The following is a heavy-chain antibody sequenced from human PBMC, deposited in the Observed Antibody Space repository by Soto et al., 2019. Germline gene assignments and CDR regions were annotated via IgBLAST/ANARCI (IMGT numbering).Heavy chain of an antibody. CDR3: ETAMYELGGYCKSCGMDF. J-gene: IGHJ6*02. Sequence: QVQLVQSGAEVKKPGASVKVSCKASGYTFTSYGISWVRQAPGQGLEWMGWISAYNGNTNYAQKLQGRVTMTTDTVTITAYMELRSVRLDETAVYYCETAMYELGGYCKSCGMDFWGQWTTVTVSS. CDR2: ISAYNGNT. CDR1: GYTFTSYG. V-gene: IGHV1-18*01. D-gene: IGHD1-26*01.